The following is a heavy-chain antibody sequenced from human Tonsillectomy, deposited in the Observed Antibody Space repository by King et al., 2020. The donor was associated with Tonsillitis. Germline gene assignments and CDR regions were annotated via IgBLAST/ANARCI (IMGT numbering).Heavy chain of an antibody. V-gene: IGHV3-30-3*01. CDR1: GFTFSSYA. CDR3: ARDHGYYDSNGYYSD. D-gene: IGHD3-22*01. Sequence: VQLVESGGGVVQPGRSLRLSCAASGFTFSSYAMHWVRQAPDKGLEWVAVISYDGSNKYYADSVRGRFTISRDNSKNTLYLQMNSLRAEDTAVYYCARDHGYYDSNGYYSDWGQATMVTVSS. J-gene: IGHJ3*01. CDR2: ISYDGSNK.